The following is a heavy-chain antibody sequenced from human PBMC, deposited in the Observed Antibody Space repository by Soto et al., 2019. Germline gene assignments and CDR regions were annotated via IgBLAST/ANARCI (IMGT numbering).Heavy chain of an antibody. CDR2: IYYSGRS. D-gene: IGHD4-17*01. Sequence: ASETLSLTCTVSGGSITSSSYYWGWIGQPPGKGLEWIGGIYYSGRSYYNPSLKSRVTMSVDTSKNQFSLTLNSVTAADAAVYYCARQRTTVVTQAYFDHWGQGTLVTVSS. CDR3: ARQRTTVVTQAYFDH. CDR1: GGSITSSSYY. V-gene: IGHV4-39*01. J-gene: IGHJ4*02.